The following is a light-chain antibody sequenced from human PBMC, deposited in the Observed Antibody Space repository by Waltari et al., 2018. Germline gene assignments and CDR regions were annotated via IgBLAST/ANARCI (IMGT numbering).Light chain of an antibody. J-gene: IGKJ4*01. CDR3: QQYSNRLT. Sequence: EIVMTQSPATLSVSPGERATLSCRASQSVSSNLAWYQQKPGQAPRLLINGTSTRATGIPASFSGSGSGTEFTLTISSLQSEDFAVYYCQQYSNRLTFGGGTKVEIK. CDR1: QSVSSN. V-gene: IGKV3-15*01. CDR2: GTS.